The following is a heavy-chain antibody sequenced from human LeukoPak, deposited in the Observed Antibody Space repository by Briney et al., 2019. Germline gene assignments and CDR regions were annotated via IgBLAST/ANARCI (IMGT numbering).Heavy chain of an antibody. J-gene: IGHJ4*02. D-gene: IGHD3-10*01. CDR2: MNPKTGNT. CDR3: ARKFLGSRGYYFDY. V-gene: IGHV1-8*01. CDR1: GYTFTSYD. Sequence: EASVKVSCKASGYTFTSYDINWVRQATGQGLEWMGWMNPKTGNTGYAQKFQGRVTMTRDTSISTAYMELSSLRSDDPAVYYCARKFLGSRGYYFDYWGQGTLVTVSS.